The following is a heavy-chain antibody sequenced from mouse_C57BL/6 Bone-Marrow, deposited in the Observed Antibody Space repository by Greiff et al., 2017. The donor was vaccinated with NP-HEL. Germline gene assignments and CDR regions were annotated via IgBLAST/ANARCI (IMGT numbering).Heavy chain of an antibody. Sequence: VQLKESGAELVKPADSVSLSCTASGFNITDYYMHWVKQRTEQGLEWIGRIDPEDGATKYAPKFQGKATITADTSSNTAYLQLSSLTSEDTAVYYCARGITTVVADWYFDDWGTGTTVTVSS. J-gene: IGHJ1*03. D-gene: IGHD1-1*01. CDR1: GFNITDYY. CDR2: IDPEDGAT. V-gene: IGHV14-2*01. CDR3: ARGITTVVADWYFDD.